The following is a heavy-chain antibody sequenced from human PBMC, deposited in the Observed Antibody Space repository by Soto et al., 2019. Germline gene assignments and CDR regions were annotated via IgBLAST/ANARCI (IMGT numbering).Heavy chain of an antibody. CDR1: GYTFTSYG. V-gene: IGHV1-18*01. D-gene: IGHD6-19*01. CDR2: ISAYNGNT. Sequence: ASVKVSCKASGYTFTSYGISWVRQAPGQGLEWMGWISAYNGNTSYAQKLQGRVTISRDNSKNTLYLQMNSLGVGDTAEYYCAKRTAVTGPDHDYWGQGILVTVSS. J-gene: IGHJ4*02. CDR3: AKRTAVTGPDHDY.